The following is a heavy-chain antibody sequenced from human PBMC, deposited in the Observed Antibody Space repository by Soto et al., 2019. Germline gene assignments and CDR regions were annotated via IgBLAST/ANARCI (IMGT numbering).Heavy chain of an antibody. CDR2: ISWDGGST. CDR3: ANSMGIVARPDWSPYPIGFAP. V-gene: IGHV3-43*01. J-gene: IGHJ5*02. Sequence: GGSLRLSCAASGFTCDDDTMHWVRQAPGKGLEWVSLISWDGGSTYYADSVKGRFTISRDNSKNTLYLQMNSLRAEDTAVYYCANSMGIVARPDWSPYPIGFAPWGPGTLVTVSS. CDR1: GFTCDDDT. D-gene: IGHD6-6*01.